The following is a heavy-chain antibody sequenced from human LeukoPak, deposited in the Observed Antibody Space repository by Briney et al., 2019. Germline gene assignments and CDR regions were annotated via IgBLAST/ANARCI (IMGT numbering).Heavy chain of an antibody. CDR1: GGSFSGYY. D-gene: IGHD3-16*02. CDR2: INHSGST. J-gene: IGHJ5*02. CDR3: ARGHGIMITFGGVIVNNWFDP. Sequence: SETLSLTCAVYGGSFSGYYWSWIRQPPGKGLEWIGEINHSGSTNYNPSLKSRVTISVDTSKNQSSLKLSSVTAADTAVYYCARGHGIMITFGGVIVNNWFDPWGQGTLVTVSS. V-gene: IGHV4-34*01.